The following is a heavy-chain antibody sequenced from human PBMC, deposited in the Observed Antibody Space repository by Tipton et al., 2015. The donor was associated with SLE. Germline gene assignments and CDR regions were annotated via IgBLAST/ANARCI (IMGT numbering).Heavy chain of an antibody. Sequence: TLSLTCTVSGGSISSYYWSWIRQPPGKGLEWIGYIYYSGSTNYNPSLKSRVTISVDTSKNQFSLKLSSMTAADTAVYYCARHRILNEFDYWGQGTLVTVSS. V-gene: IGHV4-59*01. J-gene: IGHJ4*02. CDR1: GGSISSYY. CDR2: IYYSGST. CDR3: ARHRILNEFDY.